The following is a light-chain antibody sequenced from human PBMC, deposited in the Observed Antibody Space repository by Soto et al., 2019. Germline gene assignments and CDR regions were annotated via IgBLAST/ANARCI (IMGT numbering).Light chain of an antibody. CDR2: DVS. CDR3: SSYTRSSTHVV. CDR1: SSDVGGYNY. V-gene: IGLV2-14*01. Sequence: QSVLTQPASVSGSPGQSITISCTGTSSDVGGYNYVSWYQQHPGKAPKLMIYDVSNRPSGVSNRFSGSKSGNTASLTISGLKAEDEADYYCSSYTRSSTHVVFGGGTKLTVL. J-gene: IGLJ2*01.